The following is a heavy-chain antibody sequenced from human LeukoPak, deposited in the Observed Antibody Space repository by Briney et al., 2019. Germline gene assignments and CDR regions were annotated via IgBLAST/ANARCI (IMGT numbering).Heavy chain of an antibody. Sequence: ASVKVSCKPSGYTLTSYGISWVRQAPGQGLEWMGWISGYNGNTNYAQKLQGRVTMTTDTSTSTAYMDLRSLRSDDTAMYYCARDEGRYSGGYYPNWFDPWGQGTLVTVSS. J-gene: IGHJ5*02. D-gene: IGHD3-22*01. V-gene: IGHV1-18*01. CDR2: ISGYNGNT. CDR1: GYTLTSYG. CDR3: ARDEGRYSGGYYPNWFDP.